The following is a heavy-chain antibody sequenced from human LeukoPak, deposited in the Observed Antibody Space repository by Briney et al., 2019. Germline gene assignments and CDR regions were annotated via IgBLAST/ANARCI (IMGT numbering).Heavy chain of an antibody. Sequence: GGSLRLSCAASGFTFDDYGMSWVRQAPGKGLEWVSAISGSGGSTYYADSVKGRFTISRDNARNSLYLQMNSLRAEDTAVYYCARDSADAFDVWGQGTMLTVSS. J-gene: IGHJ3*01. CDR2: ISGSGGST. CDR1: GFTFDDYG. D-gene: IGHD1-26*01. CDR3: ARDSADAFDV. V-gene: IGHV3-23*01.